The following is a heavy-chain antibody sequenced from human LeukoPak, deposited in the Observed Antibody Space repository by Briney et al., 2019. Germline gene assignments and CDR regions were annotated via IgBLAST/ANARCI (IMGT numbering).Heavy chain of an antibody. Sequence: GGSLRLSCAASGFTFSSYGMSWVRQAPGKGLEWVSAISGSGGSTYYADSVKGRFTISRDNSKNTLYLQMNSLRAEDTAVYYCAKKIGYCSGGSCYGIDYWGQGTLVTVSS. J-gene: IGHJ4*02. V-gene: IGHV3-23*01. CDR3: AKKIGYCSGGSCYGIDY. CDR2: ISGSGGST. CDR1: GFTFSSYG. D-gene: IGHD2-15*01.